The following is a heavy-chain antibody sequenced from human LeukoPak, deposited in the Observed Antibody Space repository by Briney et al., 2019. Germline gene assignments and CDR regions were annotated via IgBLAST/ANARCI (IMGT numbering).Heavy chain of an antibody. V-gene: IGHV3-30*18. J-gene: IGHJ4*02. D-gene: IGHD3-9*01. CDR2: ISYDGSNK. CDR1: GFIFSSYG. CDR3: AKEVNFDWLGPGDF. Sequence: PGGSLRLSCAASGFIFSSYGMHWVRQAPGKGLEWVAVISYDGSNKYYADSVKGRFTISRDNSKNTLYLQMNSLRAEDTAVYCCAKEVNFDWLGPGDFWGQGTLVTVSS.